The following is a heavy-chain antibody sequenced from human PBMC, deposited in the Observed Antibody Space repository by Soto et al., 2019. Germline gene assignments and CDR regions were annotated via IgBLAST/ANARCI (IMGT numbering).Heavy chain of an antibody. CDR2: INADNGNT. Sequence: ASLKVSCKASGYTFTSYAMHWVRQAPGQRLEWMGWINADNGNTKYSQKFQGRVTITRDTSASTAYMELSSLRSEDTAVYYCASAYCGGDCSNYYYGMDVWGQGTTVTVSS. CDR3: ASAYCGGDCSNYYYGMDV. CDR1: GYTFTSYA. V-gene: IGHV1-3*01. J-gene: IGHJ6*02. D-gene: IGHD2-21*02.